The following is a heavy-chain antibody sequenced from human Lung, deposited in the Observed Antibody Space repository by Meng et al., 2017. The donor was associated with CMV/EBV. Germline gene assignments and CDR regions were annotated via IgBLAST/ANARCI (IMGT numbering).Heavy chain of an antibody. Sequence: GESLKISCVASGFPFSQYWMDWARQSPGRGLKWVANIKADGTETYYGASVKGRFTISRDNAHNSVFLQMTDLRVEDTAVYFCGRNHFNYYWGQRILVTVSS. D-gene: IGHD1-1*01. J-gene: IGHJ4*02. V-gene: IGHV3-7*01. CDR2: IKADGTET. CDR1: GFPFSQYW. CDR3: GRNHFNYY.